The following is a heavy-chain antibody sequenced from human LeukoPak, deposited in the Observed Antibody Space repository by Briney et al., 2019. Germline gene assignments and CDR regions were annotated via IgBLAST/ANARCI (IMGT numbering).Heavy chain of an antibody. J-gene: IGHJ4*02. D-gene: IGHD6-13*01. CDR1: GGSISSYY. Sequence: SETLSLTCTVSGGSISSYYLSWIRQPPGKGLEWIGYIYYSGSTNYNPSLKSRVTISVDTSKNQFSLKLSSVTAADTAVYYCARCDSSSWYSDFDYWGQGTLVTVSS. V-gene: IGHV4-59*12. CDR3: ARCDSSSWYSDFDY. CDR2: IYYSGST.